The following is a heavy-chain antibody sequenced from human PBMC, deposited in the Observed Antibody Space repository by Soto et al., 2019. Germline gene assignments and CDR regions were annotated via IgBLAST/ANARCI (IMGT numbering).Heavy chain of an antibody. CDR3: ARRRIVPTTNFDY. CDR1: GDSITSSSFY. D-gene: IGHD2-21*01. Sequence: PSETLSLTCTVSGDSITSSSFYWGWIRQPPGKGLEWIGHIFHTGATYQNPTLKSRLRMSVDTSKNQFSLSLSSVTATDTAIYYCARRRIVPTTNFDYWGHGTLVTVSS. CDR2: IFHTGAT. V-gene: IGHV4-39*01. J-gene: IGHJ4*01.